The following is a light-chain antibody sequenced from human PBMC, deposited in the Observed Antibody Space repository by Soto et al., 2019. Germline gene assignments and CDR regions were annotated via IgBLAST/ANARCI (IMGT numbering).Light chain of an antibody. CDR2: ETS. J-gene: IGKJ5*01. CDR3: QQRNNWRDT. Sequence: EIVLTQSPATLPLSPWERASLSFRASQSVSNYLPWYQQKPGLAPRLLMYETSRRATGIPARFSGSGSGTDFTLTISSLEPEDFAVYYCQQRNNWRDTFGQGTRLET. V-gene: IGKV3-11*01. CDR1: QSVSNY.